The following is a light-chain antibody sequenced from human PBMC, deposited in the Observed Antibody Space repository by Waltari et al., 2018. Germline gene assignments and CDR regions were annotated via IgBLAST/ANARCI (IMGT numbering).Light chain of an antibody. CDR3: QQYFRAPYT. Sequence: DIVMTQSPDSLAVSVGERATINCQSSQSVLHSANNKNYLAWYQQKPRQPPKLLIYWASTRDSGVPDRFSGSGSGTDFTLNSSSLQSEDVAVYYCQQYFRAPYTFGQGTKLESK. CDR1: QSVLHSANNKNY. J-gene: IGKJ2*01. CDR2: WAS. V-gene: IGKV4-1*01.